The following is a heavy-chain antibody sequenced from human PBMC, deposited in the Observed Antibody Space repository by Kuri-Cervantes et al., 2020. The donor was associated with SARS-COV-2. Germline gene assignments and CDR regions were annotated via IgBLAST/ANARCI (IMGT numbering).Heavy chain of an antibody. Sequence: SVKVSCKASGGTFSSYAISWVRQAPGQGLEWMGGIIPILGIANYAQKFQGRVTITADKSTSTAYMELSSLRSEDTAVYYCASNRGFSYYDRVLDYWGQGTLVTVSS. CDR1: GGTFSSYA. CDR3: ASNRGFSYYDRVLDY. CDR2: IIPILGIA. D-gene: IGHD3-22*01. V-gene: IGHV1-69*10. J-gene: IGHJ4*02.